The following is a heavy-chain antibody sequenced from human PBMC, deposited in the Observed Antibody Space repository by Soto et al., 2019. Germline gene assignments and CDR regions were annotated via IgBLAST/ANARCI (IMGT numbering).Heavy chain of an antibody. J-gene: IGHJ4*02. CDR1: GDSINTTDW. D-gene: IGHD3-10*01. CDR3: ARVYMVQGTIIRYFAY. Sequence: TLSLTCAVSGDSINTTDWWNWVRQSPGKGLEWIGEIYHGGNIYYNPSLKSRVTISMDKSKNQSSLNLFYVTAADTAVYYCARVYMVQGTIIRYFAYWGQGTVVTVSS. CDR2: IYHGGNI. V-gene: IGHV4-4*02.